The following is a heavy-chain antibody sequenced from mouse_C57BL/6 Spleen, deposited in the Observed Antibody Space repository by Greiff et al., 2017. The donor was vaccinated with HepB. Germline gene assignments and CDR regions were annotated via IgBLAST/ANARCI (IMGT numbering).Heavy chain of an antibody. CDR1: GFSLTSYG. CDR3: ARSYYDYDGVLDY. J-gene: IGHJ2*01. V-gene: IGHV2-2*01. D-gene: IGHD2-4*01. Sequence: VQLVESGPGLVQPSQSLSITCTVSGFSLTSYGVHWVRQSPGKGLEWLGVIWSGGSTDYNAAFISRLGISKDNSKSHVFFKMNSLQADDTAIYYCARSYYDYDGVLDYWGQGTTLTVSS. CDR2: IWSGGST.